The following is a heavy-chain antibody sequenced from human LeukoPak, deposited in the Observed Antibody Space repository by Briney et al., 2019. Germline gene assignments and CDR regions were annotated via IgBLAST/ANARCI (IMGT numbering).Heavy chain of an antibody. CDR2: ISYDGSNK. V-gene: IGHV3-30*18. Sequence: GGSLRLSCAASGFTFSDYYMSWIRQAPGKGLEWVAVISYDGSNKYYADSVKGRFTISRDNSKNTLYLQMNSLRAEDTAVYYCAKDSTYYYDSSGYYYEYYYYGMDVWGQGTTVTVSS. J-gene: IGHJ6*02. D-gene: IGHD3-22*01. CDR3: AKDSTYYYDSSGYYYEYYYYGMDV. CDR1: GFTFSDYY.